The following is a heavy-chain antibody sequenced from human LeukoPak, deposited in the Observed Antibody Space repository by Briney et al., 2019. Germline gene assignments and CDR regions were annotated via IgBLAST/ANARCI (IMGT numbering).Heavy chain of an antibody. J-gene: IGHJ3*02. CDR1: GYTFTGYN. D-gene: IGHD3-22*01. V-gene: IGHV1/OR15-1*04. CDR2: INPNSGGT. Sequence: ASVKVSCKASGYTFTGYNMHWVRQAPGQGLGWMGWINPNSGGTNYAQNFQGRVTITRDMSLRTAYIELSSLRSEDSVHLWRELLWFGEILLYYYDSSGYYYGSHQHFFDIWGQGTMVTVSS. CDR3: ELLWFGEILLYYYDSSGYYYGSHQHFFDI.